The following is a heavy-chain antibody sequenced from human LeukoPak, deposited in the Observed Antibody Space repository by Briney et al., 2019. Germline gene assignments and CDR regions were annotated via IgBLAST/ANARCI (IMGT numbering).Heavy chain of an antibody. CDR1: SGSITNGGYY. CDR2: IYYSGTS. D-gene: IGHD6-19*01. V-gene: IGHV4-39*07. Sequence: SETLSLTCTVSSGSITNGGYYWVWLRQPPGTGLEWIGSIYYSGTSYYNPSLTSRVSISVDTSNNQFSLKLTSVTAADTAVYYCARAVMVAVAGGRLDYWGQGTLVTVSS. CDR3: ARAVMVAVAGGRLDY. J-gene: IGHJ4*02.